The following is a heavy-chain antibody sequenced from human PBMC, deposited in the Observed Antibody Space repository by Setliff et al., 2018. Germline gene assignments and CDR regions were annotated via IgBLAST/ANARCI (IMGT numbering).Heavy chain of an antibody. J-gene: IGHJ6*03. D-gene: IGHD2-15*01. CDR2: IYTTGST. CDR1: GGSIGSYY. Sequence: PSETLSLTCTVSGGSIGSYYWTWIRQPAGRGLEWIGHIYTTGSTNFNPSLNSRVTMSLDKSKNQFSLKLSSVTAADSAVYFCARVRIVPYCMDVWGKGTTVTVSS. CDR3: ARVRIVPYCMDV. V-gene: IGHV4-4*07.